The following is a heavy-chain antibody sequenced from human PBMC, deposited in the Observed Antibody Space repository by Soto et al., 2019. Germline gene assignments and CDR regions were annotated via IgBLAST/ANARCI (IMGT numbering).Heavy chain of an antibody. CDR3: ASAPMDRIASNTGYFDY. J-gene: IGHJ4*02. Sequence: SQTLSLTCAVSGYSISSGYYWGWIRQPPGKGLEWIGSIYHSGSTYYNPSLKSRVTISVDTSKNQFSLKLSSVTAADTAAYYCASAPMDRIASNTGYFDYWGQGTLVTVSS. CDR1: GYSISSGYY. D-gene: IGHD6-13*01. V-gene: IGHV4-38-2*01. CDR2: IYHSGST.